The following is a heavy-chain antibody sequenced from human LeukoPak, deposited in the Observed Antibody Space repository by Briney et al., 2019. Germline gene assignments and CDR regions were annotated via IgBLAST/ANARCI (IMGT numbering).Heavy chain of an antibody. V-gene: IGHV4-39*07. CDR2: IYYTGSS. D-gene: IGHD2-2*02. J-gene: IGHJ6*02. CDR3: ARSPGVGYCSSTSCYRLDYYFGMDV. Sequence: SETLSLTCTVSGGSISSSSYYWGWIRQPPGKGLEWIGTIYYTGSSYYNPSLKSRVTISIDTSKNQFSLKLSSVTAADTAVYYCARSPGVGYCSSTSCYRLDYYFGMDVWGQGTTVTVSS. CDR1: GGSISSSSYY.